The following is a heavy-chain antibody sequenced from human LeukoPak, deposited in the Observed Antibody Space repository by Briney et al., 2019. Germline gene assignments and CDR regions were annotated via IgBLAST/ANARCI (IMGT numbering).Heavy chain of an antibody. J-gene: IGHJ4*02. CDR1: EFTFSRHG. CDR3: TTGIRGD. CDR2: IASKTDGGTT. V-gene: IGHV3-15*04. Sequence: TSGGSLRLSCAPSEFTFSRHGMHWVRQAPGKGLEWVGRIASKTDGGTTDYAAPVKGRFTISRDDSKNTLFLQMNSLKTEDTAVYYCTTGIRGDCGQGTLVTVSP.